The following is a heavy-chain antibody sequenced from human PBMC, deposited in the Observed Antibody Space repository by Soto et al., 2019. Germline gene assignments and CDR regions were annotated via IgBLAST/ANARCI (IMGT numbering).Heavy chain of an antibody. Sequence: QVQMVQSGAEVKKPGSSVKVSCKASGGTFSSYAISWVRQAPGQGLEWMGGIIPIFGTANYAQKFQGRVTITADKSTSTAYMELSSLRSEDTAVYYCARRAIAAAGKAGYYYGMDVWGQGTTGTVSS. CDR3: ARRAIAAAGKAGYYYGMDV. CDR2: IIPIFGTA. CDR1: GGTFSSYA. J-gene: IGHJ6*02. D-gene: IGHD6-13*01. V-gene: IGHV1-69*06.